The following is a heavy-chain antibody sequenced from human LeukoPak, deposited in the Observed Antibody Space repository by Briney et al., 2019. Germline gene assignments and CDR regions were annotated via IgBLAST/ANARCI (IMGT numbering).Heavy chain of an antibody. CDR1: GFTFSSYE. V-gene: IGHV3-48*03. CDR3: ANIFLTGYYNDY. Sequence: PGGSLRLSCAASGFTFSSYEMNWVRQAPGKGLEWVSYISSSGSTIYYADSVKGRFTISRDNAKNSLYLQMNSLRAEDTAVYYCANIFLTGYYNDYWGQGTLVTVSS. D-gene: IGHD3-9*01. CDR2: ISSSGSTI. J-gene: IGHJ4*02.